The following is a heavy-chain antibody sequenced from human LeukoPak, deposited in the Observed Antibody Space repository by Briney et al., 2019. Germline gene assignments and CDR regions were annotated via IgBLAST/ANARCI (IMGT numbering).Heavy chain of an antibody. CDR3: ARARGGYRAFDI. CDR1: GGTFSSYA. V-gene: IGHV1-69*13. Sequence: EASVKVSCKASGGTFSSYAISWVRQAPGQGLEWMGGIIPIFGTANYAQKFQGRVTITADESTSTAYMELSSLRSEDTAVYYCARARGGYRAFDIWGQGTMVTVSS. CDR2: IIPIFGTA. D-gene: IGHD3-10*01. J-gene: IGHJ3*02.